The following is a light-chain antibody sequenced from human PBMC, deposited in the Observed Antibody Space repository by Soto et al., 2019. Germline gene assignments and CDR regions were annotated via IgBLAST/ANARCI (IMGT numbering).Light chain of an antibody. CDR3: QQRTNWPPFS. V-gene: IGKV3-11*01. CDR1: QSVNSY. J-gene: IGKJ2*03. CDR2: EAS. Sequence: EIVLTQSPATLSLSPGDRATLSCRASQSVNSYLAWFQQKPGQPPRLLTYEASTRAAGIPARFSGSGSGTDFTLTISSLDPEDFAVYYCQQRTNWPPFSFGQGTKLEIK.